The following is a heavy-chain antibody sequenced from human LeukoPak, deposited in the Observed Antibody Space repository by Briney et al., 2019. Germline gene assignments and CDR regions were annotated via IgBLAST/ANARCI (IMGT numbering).Heavy chain of an antibody. CDR1: GDSISSSSYY. D-gene: IGHD3/OR15-3a*01. J-gene: IGHJ4*02. CDR2: IYYSGNT. Sequence: SETLSLTCTVSGDSISSSSYYWGWIRQPPGKGLEWIGSIYYSGNTYYNASLKSQVSISIDTSKNQFSLRLTSVTAADTAVYYCARQTGSGLFILPGGQGTLVTVSS. V-gene: IGHV4-39*01. CDR3: ARQTGSGLFILP.